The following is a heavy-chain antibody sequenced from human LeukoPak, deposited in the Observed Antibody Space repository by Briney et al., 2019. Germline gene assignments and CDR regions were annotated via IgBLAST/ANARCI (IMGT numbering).Heavy chain of an antibody. Sequence: ASVKVSCKASGYTFTSYYMHWVRQAPGQGLEWMGIINPSGGSTSYAQKFQGRVTMTRDTSTSTVYMELSSLRSEDTAVYYCARGPYSGSYYSGYYYYYMDVWGKGTTVTVSS. CDR2: INPSGGST. J-gene: IGHJ6*03. D-gene: IGHD1-26*01. CDR3: ARGPYSGSYYSGYYYYYMDV. CDR1: GYTFTSYY. V-gene: IGHV1-46*01.